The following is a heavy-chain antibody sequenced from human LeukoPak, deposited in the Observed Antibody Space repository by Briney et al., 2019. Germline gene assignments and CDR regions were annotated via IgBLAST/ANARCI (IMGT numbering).Heavy chain of an antibody. CDR2: IIPILGIA. CDR1: GGTFSSYA. D-gene: IGHD6-19*01. J-gene: IGHJ6*02. CDR3: ARDRGAVAGTGYYYYGMDV. Sequence: GASVKVSCKASGGTFSSYAISWVRQAPGQGLEWMGRIIPILGIANYAQKFQGRVTITADKSTSTAYMELSSLRSEDTAVYYCARDRGAVAGTGYYYYGMDVWGQGTTVTVSS. V-gene: IGHV1-69*04.